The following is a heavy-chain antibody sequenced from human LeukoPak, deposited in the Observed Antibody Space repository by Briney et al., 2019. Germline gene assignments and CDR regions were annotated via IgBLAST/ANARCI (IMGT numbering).Heavy chain of an antibody. CDR3: ARDQYCSGGSCFYVGPFDY. D-gene: IGHD2-15*01. CDR2: ISWNSGSI. Sequence: GGSLRLSCAASGFTFDDYAMHWVRQALGKGLEWVSGISWNSGSIGYADSVKGRFTISRDNAKNSLYLQMNSLRAEDTAVYYCARDQYCSGGSCFYVGPFDYWGQGTLVTVSS. V-gene: IGHV3-9*01. J-gene: IGHJ4*02. CDR1: GFTFDDYA.